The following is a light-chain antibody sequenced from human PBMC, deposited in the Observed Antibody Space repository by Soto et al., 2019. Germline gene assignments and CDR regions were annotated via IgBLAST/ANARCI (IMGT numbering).Light chain of an antibody. J-gene: IGKJ1*01. CDR2: DAS. V-gene: IGKV1-5*01. Sequence: DIQMTQSPSTLSASVGDRVTITCLASQRISTWLAWYQQKPGKVPKLLISDASTLDSGVPSRFRGSGFGTDFTLTISRLEPEDFAVYYCQQYGSSPWTFGQGTKVDIK. CDR1: QRISTW. CDR3: QQYGSSPWT.